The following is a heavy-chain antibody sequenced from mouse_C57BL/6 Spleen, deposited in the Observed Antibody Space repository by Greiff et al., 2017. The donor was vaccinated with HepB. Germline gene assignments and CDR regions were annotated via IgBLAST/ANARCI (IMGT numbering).Heavy chain of an antibody. Sequence: QVQLQQPGAELVRPGSSVKLSCKASGYTFTSYWMHWVKQRPIQGLEWIGNIDPSDSETHYNQKFKDKATLTVDKSSSTAYMQLSSLTSEDSAVYYCARRTAHAWGYFDYWGQGTTLTVSS. CDR3: ARRTAHAWGYFDY. CDR2: IDPSDSET. D-gene: IGHD3-2*02. J-gene: IGHJ2*01. V-gene: IGHV1-52*01. CDR1: GYTFTSYW.